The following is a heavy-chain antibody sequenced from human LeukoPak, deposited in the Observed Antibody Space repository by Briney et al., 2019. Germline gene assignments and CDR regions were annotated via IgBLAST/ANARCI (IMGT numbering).Heavy chain of an antibody. CDR1: GFTFSSYA. V-gene: IGHV3-23*01. Sequence: PGGSLRLSCAASGFTFSSYAMSWVRQAPGKGLEWVSAISGSGGSTYYADSVKGRFTISRDNSKNTLYLQMNSLRAEDTAVYYCAKDLAYGSSGSIFDYWGRGTLVTVSS. D-gene: IGHD3-22*01. CDR2: ISGSGGST. CDR3: AKDLAYGSSGSIFDY. J-gene: IGHJ4*02.